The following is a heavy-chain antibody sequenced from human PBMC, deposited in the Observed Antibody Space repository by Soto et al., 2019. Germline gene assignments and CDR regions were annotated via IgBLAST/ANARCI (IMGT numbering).Heavy chain of an antibody. D-gene: IGHD4-4*01. V-gene: IGHV4-59*01. Sequence: SETLSLTCTVSGGSISSYYWSWIRQPPGKGLEWIGYIYYSGSTNYNPSLKSRVTISVDTSKNQFSLKLSSVTAADTAVYYCARAGLQYPRYYYYMDVWGKGTTVTVSS. CDR3: ARAGLQYPRYYYYMDV. CDR1: GGSISSYY. J-gene: IGHJ6*03. CDR2: IYYSGST.